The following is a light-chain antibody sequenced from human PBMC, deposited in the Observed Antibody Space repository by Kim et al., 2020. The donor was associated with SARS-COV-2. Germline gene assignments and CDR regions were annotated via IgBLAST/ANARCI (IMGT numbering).Light chain of an antibody. CDR2: QDS. J-gene: IGLJ1*01. V-gene: IGLV3-1*01. CDR3: QAWDSSTYV. Sequence: SYELTQPPSVSVSPGQTASITCSGDKLGDKYACWSQQKPGQSPVLVIYQDSKRPSGIPERFSGYNSGNTATLTISGTQAMDEADYYCQAWDSSTYVFGTGTKVTVL. CDR1: KLGDKY.